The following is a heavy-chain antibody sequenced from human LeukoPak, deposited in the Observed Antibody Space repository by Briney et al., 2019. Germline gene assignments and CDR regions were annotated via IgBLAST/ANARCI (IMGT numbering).Heavy chain of an antibody. CDR3: ARETDY. Sequence: GASVKVSCKASGYTFTSYGISWVRQAPGQGLEWLGWISAGNDVTNYAQKSQGRLTMTTDTSTSTAYMELRSLTSDDTAVYYCARETDYWGQGTLVTVSS. CDR1: GYTFTSYG. V-gene: IGHV1-18*01. CDR2: ISAGNDVT. J-gene: IGHJ4*02.